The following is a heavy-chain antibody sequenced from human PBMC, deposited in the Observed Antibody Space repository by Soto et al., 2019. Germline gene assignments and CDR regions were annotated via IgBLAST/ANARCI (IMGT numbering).Heavy chain of an antibody. CDR1: GGSISSSNW. V-gene: IGHV4-4*02. Sequence: PSETLSLTCAVSGGSISSSNWWSWVRQPPGKGLEWIGEIYHSGSTNYNPSLKSRVTISVDKSKNQFSLKLSSVTAADTAVYYCARAGITGTTPPYYYGMDVWGQGTTVTVSS. CDR3: ARAGITGTTPPYYYGMDV. CDR2: IYHSGST. J-gene: IGHJ6*02. D-gene: IGHD1-7*01.